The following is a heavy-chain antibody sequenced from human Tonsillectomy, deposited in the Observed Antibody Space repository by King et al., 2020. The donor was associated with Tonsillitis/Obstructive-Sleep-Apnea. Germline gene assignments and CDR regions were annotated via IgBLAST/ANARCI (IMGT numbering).Heavy chain of an antibody. Sequence: VQLQESGPGLVKPSQTLYLTCTVSGGSISSGNYYWCWIRQHPVKGLELIGDIYDSGSTYYNAPLKSLVTISLDTSKNQFSLKLSSVTAADTALYYWARVPGAARNYYDYYMDVWGKGTTVTVSS. CDR2: IYDSGST. CDR3: ARVPGAARNYYDYYMDV. J-gene: IGHJ6*03. D-gene: IGHD6-6*01. CDR1: GGSISSGNYY. V-gene: IGHV4-31*01.